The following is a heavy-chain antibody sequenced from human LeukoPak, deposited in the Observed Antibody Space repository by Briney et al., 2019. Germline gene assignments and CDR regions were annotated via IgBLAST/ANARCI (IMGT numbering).Heavy chain of an antibody. CDR3: ARGHIYYDSTPPKAFDI. V-gene: IGHV1-69*05. J-gene: IGHJ3*02. CDR1: GGTFSSYA. Sequence: GASVKVSCKASGGTFSSYAISWVRQAPGQGLEWMGGIIPIFGTANYAQKFQGRVTITTDESTSTAYMELSSLRSEDTAVYYCARGHIYYDSTPPKAFDIWGQGTMVTVSS. D-gene: IGHD3-22*01. CDR2: IIPIFGTA.